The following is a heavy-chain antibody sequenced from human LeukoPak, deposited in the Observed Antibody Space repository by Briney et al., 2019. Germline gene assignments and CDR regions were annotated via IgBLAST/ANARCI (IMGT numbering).Heavy chain of an antibody. CDR2: IRSSSSTI. D-gene: IGHD5-18*01. V-gene: IGHV3-48*01. Sequence: GGSLRLSCAASGFTFSSYSMNWVRQAPGKGLEWVSYIRSSSSTIYYADSVKGRFTISRDNAKNSLYLQMNSLRAEDTAVYYCARDHPTSGYSYGRHFDYWGQGTLVTVSS. CDR3: ARDHPTSGYSYGRHFDY. J-gene: IGHJ4*02. CDR1: GFTFSSYS.